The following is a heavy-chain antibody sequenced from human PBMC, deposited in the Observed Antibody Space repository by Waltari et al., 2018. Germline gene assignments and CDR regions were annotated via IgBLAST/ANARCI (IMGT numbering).Heavy chain of an antibody. D-gene: IGHD6-13*01. CDR2: IRYDGGVK. CDR1: GFRFSDFW. Sequence: EVQLVESGGGLVQPGGSLRLSWSTSGFRFSDFWMSWVRQAPGKGLEWLANIRYDGGVKDIVDSVKGRFTVSRDNAENSLFLHMNSLRVEDTAVYYCARENYNGAAGDYWGQGTLVTVSS. V-gene: IGHV3-7*01. J-gene: IGHJ4*02. CDR3: ARENYNGAAGDY.